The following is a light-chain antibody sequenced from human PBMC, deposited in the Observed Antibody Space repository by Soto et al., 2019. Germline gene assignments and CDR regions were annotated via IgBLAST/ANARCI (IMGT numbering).Light chain of an antibody. Sequence: QSALTQPRSVSGSPGQSAAISCTGTSSDIGSYNYVSWYQQHPDKAPKLMIYDVSKRPSGVPDRFSGSKSGNTASLTISGLQDEDEAEYYCCSYAGSYTLVFGGGTQLTVL. CDR2: DVS. J-gene: IGLJ2*01. CDR1: SSDIGSYNY. V-gene: IGLV2-11*01. CDR3: CSYAGSYTLV.